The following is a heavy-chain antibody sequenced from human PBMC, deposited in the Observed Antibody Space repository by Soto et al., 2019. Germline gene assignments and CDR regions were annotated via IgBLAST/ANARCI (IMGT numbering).Heavy chain of an antibody. CDR3: ARGGHVVVVTAAFDY. D-gene: IGHD2-21*02. Sequence: GASVKVCCKASGYSFTIYDLNWVRQTTGQGLEWMGWMSPNSGHTTYAQKFLGRVTMTRDTSTSTLYMELTSLRSEDTAVYYCARGGHVVVVTAAFDYWGRGTLVTVSS. V-gene: IGHV1-8*01. J-gene: IGHJ4*01. CDR1: GYSFTIYD. CDR2: MSPNSGHT.